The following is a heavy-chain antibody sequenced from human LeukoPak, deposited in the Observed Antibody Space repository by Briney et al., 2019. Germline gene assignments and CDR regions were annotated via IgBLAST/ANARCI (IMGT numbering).Heavy chain of an antibody. CDR3: AKDSRKNYYDSSGYPEYFQH. CDR2: IRYDGSHK. V-gene: IGHV3-30*02. J-gene: IGHJ1*01. D-gene: IGHD3-22*01. CDR1: GFTFSSYG. Sequence: GGSLRLSCAASGFTFSSYGMHWVRQAPGKGLEWMAFIRYDGSHKYYADSVKGRFTISRDNSKNTLYLQMNSLRAEDTAVYYCAKDSRKNYYDSSGYPEYFQHWGQGTLVTVSS.